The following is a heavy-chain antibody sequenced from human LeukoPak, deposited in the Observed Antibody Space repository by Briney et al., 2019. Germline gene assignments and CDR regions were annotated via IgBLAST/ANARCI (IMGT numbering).Heavy chain of an antibody. CDR2: TYQRSKWYN. CDR1: GDSVSINSAA. D-gene: IGHD6-19*01. V-gene: IGHV6-1*01. CDR3: ARSPSPYSSGWYFDY. J-gene: IGHJ4*02. Sequence: SQTLSLTCALSGDSVSINSAAWNWTRKSPSRGLEWLGRTYQRSKWYNDYAVSVNSRITTNPDISKNQFSLQLNSVTPEDTAVYYCARSPSPYSSGWYFDYWGQGTLVTVSS.